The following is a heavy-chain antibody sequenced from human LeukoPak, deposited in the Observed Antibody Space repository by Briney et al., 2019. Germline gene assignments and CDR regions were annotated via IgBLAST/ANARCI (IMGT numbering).Heavy chain of an antibody. CDR2: INHSGST. D-gene: IGHD1-26*01. Sequence: SETLSLTCAVYGGSFSGYYWSWIRQPPGKGLEWIGEINHSGSTNYNPSLKSRVTISVDTSKNQFSLKLSSVTAADTAVYYCARGWRATRENWDQGTLVTVSS. J-gene: IGHJ4*02. CDR3: ARGWRATREN. V-gene: IGHV4-34*01. CDR1: GGSFSGYY.